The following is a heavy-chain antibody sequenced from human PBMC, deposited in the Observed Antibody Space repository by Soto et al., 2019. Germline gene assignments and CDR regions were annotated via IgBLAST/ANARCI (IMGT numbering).Heavy chain of an antibody. D-gene: IGHD2-2*01. Sequence: SETLSLTCTVSGVSISSGGYYWSWIRQHPGKGLEWIGYIYYSGSTYYNPSLKSRVTISVDTSKNQFSLKLSSVTAADTAVYYCASIVDLPPYCSSTSCHYVVNYGMDVWGQGTTVTVSS. J-gene: IGHJ6*02. CDR1: GVSISSGGYY. CDR2: IYYSGST. V-gene: IGHV4-31*03. CDR3: ASIVDLPPYCSSTSCHYVVNYGMDV.